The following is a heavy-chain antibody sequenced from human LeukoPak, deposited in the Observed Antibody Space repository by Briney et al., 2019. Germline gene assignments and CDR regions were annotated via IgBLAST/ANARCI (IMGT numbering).Heavy chain of an antibody. V-gene: IGHV3-66*01. CDR2: IYSGGNT. J-gene: IGHJ4*02. CDR3: ARDRFGYGGNSGL. CDR1: GFTVSSNY. Sequence: GGSLRLSCAVSGFTVSSNYMSWVRQAPGKGLEWVSVIYSGGNTYYADSVKGRFTISRDNSKNTLYLHMNSLRAEDTAVYYCARDRFGYGGNSGLWGQGTLVTVSS. D-gene: IGHD4-23*01.